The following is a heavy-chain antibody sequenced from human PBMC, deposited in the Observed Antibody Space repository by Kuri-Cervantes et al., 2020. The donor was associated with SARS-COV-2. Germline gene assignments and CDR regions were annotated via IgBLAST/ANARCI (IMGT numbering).Heavy chain of an antibody. CDR2: ISDDGTNK. D-gene: IGHD5-12*01. CDR1: GFTFSSYA. Sequence: GGSLRLSCAASGFTFSSYAMSWVRQAPGKGLEWVAFISDDGTNKYFADSVEGRFSISRDNSKNTLYLQMNSLRAEDTAVYYCARDRGYSGYEENEEQWLVLVYYYYGMDVWGQGTTVTVSS. CDR3: ARDRGYSGYEENEEQWLVLVYYYYGMDV. J-gene: IGHJ6*02. V-gene: IGHV3-30*04.